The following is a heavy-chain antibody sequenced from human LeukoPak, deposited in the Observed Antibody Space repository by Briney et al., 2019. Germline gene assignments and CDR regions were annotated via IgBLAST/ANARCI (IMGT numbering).Heavy chain of an antibody. D-gene: IGHD1-14*01. Sequence: PGGSLRLSYAASGFTFSSYSMNWVRQAPGQGPEYVSAISSNGADTYYADSVKGRFTISRDNSKNTLYLQMTSLRVEDTAVYYCANYRKPQGLDYWGQGTLVTVSS. J-gene: IGHJ4*02. CDR2: ISSNGADT. V-gene: IGHV3-23*01. CDR1: GFTFSSYS. CDR3: ANYRKPQGLDY.